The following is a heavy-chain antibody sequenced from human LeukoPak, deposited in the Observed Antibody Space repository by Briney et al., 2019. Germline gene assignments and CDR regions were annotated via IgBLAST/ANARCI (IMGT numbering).Heavy chain of an antibody. Sequence: GGSLRLSSAASGSTFSSYSMNWVRQAPGKGLEWVSYISSGGSTIYYADSVKGRFTISRDNSKNTLYLQMNSLRAEDTAVYYCAKTLYGSGSYDAFDIWGQGTMVTVSS. D-gene: IGHD3-10*01. V-gene: IGHV3-48*01. J-gene: IGHJ3*02. CDR3: AKTLYGSGSYDAFDI. CDR1: GSTFSSYS. CDR2: ISSGGSTI.